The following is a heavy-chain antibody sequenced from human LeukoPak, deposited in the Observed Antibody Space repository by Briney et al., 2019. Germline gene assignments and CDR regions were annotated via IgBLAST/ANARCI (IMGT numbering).Heavy chain of an antibody. CDR2: IYYSGST. J-gene: IGHJ4*02. CDR1: GGSISSSSYY. D-gene: IGHD4-17*01. V-gene: IGHV4-39*07. Sequence: SETLSLTCTVSGGSISSSSYYWGWIRQPPGKGLEWIGSIYYSGSTYYNPSLKSRVTISVDTSKNQFSLKLSSVTAADTAVYYCARGAGDKLTFDYWGQGTLVTVSS. CDR3: ARGAGDKLTFDY.